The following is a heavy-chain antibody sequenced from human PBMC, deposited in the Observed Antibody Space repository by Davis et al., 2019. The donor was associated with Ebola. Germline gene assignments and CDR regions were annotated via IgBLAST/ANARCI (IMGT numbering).Heavy chain of an antibody. CDR1: GYTFTSYG. Sequence: ASVKVSCKASGYTFTSYGISWVRQAPGQGLEWMGWISAYNGNTNYAQKLQGRVTMTTDTSTSTAYMELRSLRSDDTAVYYCARDIGLWFGELGGYFDYWGQGTLVTVSS. D-gene: IGHD3-10*01. J-gene: IGHJ4*02. CDR2: ISAYNGNT. V-gene: IGHV1-18*01. CDR3: ARDIGLWFGELGGYFDY.